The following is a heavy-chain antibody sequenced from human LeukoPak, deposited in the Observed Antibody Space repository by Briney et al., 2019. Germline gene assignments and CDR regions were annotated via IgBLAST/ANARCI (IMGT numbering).Heavy chain of an antibody. CDR2: ISGSGGST. CDR1: GFTVSSNY. J-gene: IGHJ5*02. D-gene: IGHD6-19*01. Sequence: GGSLRLSCAASGFTVSSNYMSWVRQAPGKGLEWVSAISGSGGSTYYADSVKVRFTISRDNSKNTLYLQMNSLRAEDTAVYYCARAQAVAGLNWFDPWGQGTLVTVSS. CDR3: ARAQAVAGLNWFDP. V-gene: IGHV3-23*01.